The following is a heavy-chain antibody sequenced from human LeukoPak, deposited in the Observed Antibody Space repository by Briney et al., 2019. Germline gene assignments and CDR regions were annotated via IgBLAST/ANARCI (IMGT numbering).Heavy chain of an antibody. D-gene: IGHD6-13*01. CDR1: GFTFSSYW. CDR3: AKVLTAADYYYYGMDV. V-gene: IGHV3-7*03. Sequence: GGSLRLSCAASGFTFSSYWMSWVRQAPGKGLEWVANIKQDGSEKYYVDSVKGRFTISRDNAKNSLYLQMNSLRAEDTAVYYCAKVLTAADYYYYGMDVWGQGTTVTVSS. CDR2: IKQDGSEK. J-gene: IGHJ6*02.